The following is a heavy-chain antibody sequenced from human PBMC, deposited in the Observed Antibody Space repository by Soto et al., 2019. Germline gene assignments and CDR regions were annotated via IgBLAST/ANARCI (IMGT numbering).Heavy chain of an antibody. CDR1: GYTFTGYY. J-gene: IGHJ6*02. CDR3: ARGEERQQLVQRSYYYYGMDV. Sequence: ASVKVSCKASGYTFTGYYMHWVRQAPGQGLEWMGWINPNSGGTNYAQKFQGRVTMTRDTSIGTAYMELSRLRSDDTAVYYCARGEERQQLVQRSYYYYGMDVWGQGTTVTVSS. D-gene: IGHD6-13*01. CDR2: INPNSGGT. V-gene: IGHV1-2*02.